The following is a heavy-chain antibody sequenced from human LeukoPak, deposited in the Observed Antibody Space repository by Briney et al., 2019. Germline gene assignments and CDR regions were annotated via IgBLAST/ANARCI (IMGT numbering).Heavy chain of an antibody. Sequence: ASVKVSCKASGYTFTSYGISWVRQAPGQGLEWMGWISAYNGNTNYAQKLQGRVTITTDTSTSTAYMELRSLRSDDTAVYYCARGQVLRYFDWSTWFDPWGQGTLVTVSS. J-gene: IGHJ5*02. CDR2: ISAYNGNT. CDR1: GYTFTSYG. V-gene: IGHV1-18*04. D-gene: IGHD3-9*01. CDR3: ARGQVLRYFDWSTWFDP.